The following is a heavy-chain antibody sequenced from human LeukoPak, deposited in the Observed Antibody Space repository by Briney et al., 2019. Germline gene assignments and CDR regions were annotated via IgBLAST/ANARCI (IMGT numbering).Heavy chain of an antibody. V-gene: IGHV4-34*01. CDR2: INHSGST. Sequence: SETLSLTCAVYGGSFSGYYWSWIRQPPRKELERIGEINHSGSTNSNPSLTSRVTISVDTSKNQFSLKLSSVTAADTAVYYCARVPYSSGWYAFGDAFDIWGQGTMVTVSS. CDR1: GGSFSGYY. D-gene: IGHD6-19*01. J-gene: IGHJ3*02. CDR3: ARVPYSSGWYAFGDAFDI.